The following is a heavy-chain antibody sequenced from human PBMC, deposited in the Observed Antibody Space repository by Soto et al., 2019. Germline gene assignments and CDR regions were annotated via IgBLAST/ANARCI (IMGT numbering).Heavy chain of an antibody. CDR3: AAYYYDSSGYYIGYAFDI. CDR1: GFTFTSSA. V-gene: IGHV1-58*01. Sequence: SVKVSCKASGFTFTSSAVQCVRQARGQLLEWIGWIVVCSGNTNYAQKFQERVTITRDMSTSTAYMELSSLRSEDTAVYYCAAYYYDSSGYYIGYAFDIWGQGTMVTVSS. J-gene: IGHJ3*02. CDR2: IVVCSGNT. D-gene: IGHD3-22*01.